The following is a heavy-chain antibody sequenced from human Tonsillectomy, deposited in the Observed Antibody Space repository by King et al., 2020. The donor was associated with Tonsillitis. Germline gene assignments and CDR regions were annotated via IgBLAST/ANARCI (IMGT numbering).Heavy chain of an antibody. CDR1: GGSISSYY. CDR3: ARPLNPYWYFAL. J-gene: IGHJ2*01. V-gene: IGHV4-59*08. Sequence: QLQESGPGLVKPSETLSLTCTVSGGSISSYYWSWIRQPPGKGLEWIGYIYYSGSTNYNPSLKRRVTISVDTSKNQFSLKLISVTAADTAVYYCARPLNPYWYFALWGRGTLVTVSS. CDR2: IYYSGST.